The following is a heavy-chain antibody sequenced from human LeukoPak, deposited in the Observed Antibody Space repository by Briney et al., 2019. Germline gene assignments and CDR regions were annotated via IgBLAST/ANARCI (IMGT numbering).Heavy chain of an antibody. V-gene: IGHV4-31*03. CDR1: GGSISSGGYY. J-gene: IGHJ3*02. Sequence: PSETLSLTCTVSGGSISSGGYYWSWIRQHPGKGLEWIGYIYYSGSTYYNPSLKSRVTISVDTSKNQFSLKLSSVTAADTAVYYCARARGYGSDDAFDIWGQGTMVTVSS. D-gene: IGHD3-10*01. CDR3: ARARGYGSDDAFDI. CDR2: IYYSGST.